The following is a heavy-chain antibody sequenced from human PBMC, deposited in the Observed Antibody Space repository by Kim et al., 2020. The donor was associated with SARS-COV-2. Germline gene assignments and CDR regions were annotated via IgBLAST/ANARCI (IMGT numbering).Heavy chain of an antibody. CDR3: ARRGYSYGFDY. CDR1: GGSISSSSYY. Sequence: SETLSLTCTVSGGSISSSSYYWGWIRQPPGKGLEWIGSIYYSGSTYYNPSLKSRVTISVDTSKNQFSLKLSSVTAADTAVYYCARRGYSYGFDYWGQGTLVTVSS. D-gene: IGHD5-18*01. CDR2: IYYSGST. J-gene: IGHJ4*02. V-gene: IGHV4-39*01.